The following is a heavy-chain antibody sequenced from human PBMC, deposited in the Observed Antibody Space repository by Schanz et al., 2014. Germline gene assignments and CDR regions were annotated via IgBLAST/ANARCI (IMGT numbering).Heavy chain of an antibody. Sequence: QVQVVQSGAEVKKPGSSMKVSCKASGGTFSTYPINWLRQAPGQGLEWMGWINVGNGNMKYSQKFQGRVTITRDTSASTAYMELTSLRSEDTAVYYCARSGSSNWYFFDYWGQGTLVTVSS. CDR3: ARSGSSNWYFFDY. CDR1: GGTFSTYP. D-gene: IGHD6-13*01. CDR2: INVGNGNM. J-gene: IGHJ4*02. V-gene: IGHV1-3*01.